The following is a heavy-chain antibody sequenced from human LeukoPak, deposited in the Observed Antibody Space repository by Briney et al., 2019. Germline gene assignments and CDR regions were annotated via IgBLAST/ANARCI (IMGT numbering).Heavy chain of an antibody. V-gene: IGHV3-23*01. CDR1: GFTFTSYA. CDR3: AKNGDRGAYCSGGSCYPYYYYNMDV. Sequence: GGTLRLSCAASGFTFTSYAMSWVRQAPGKGLEWVSAISSTGGTAYYADSVKGRFTISRDNSKNTLYLQMNSLRAEDTAIYYCAKNGDRGAYCSGGSCYPYYYYNMDVWGKGTTVTISS. J-gene: IGHJ6*03. CDR2: ISSTGGTA. D-gene: IGHD2-15*01.